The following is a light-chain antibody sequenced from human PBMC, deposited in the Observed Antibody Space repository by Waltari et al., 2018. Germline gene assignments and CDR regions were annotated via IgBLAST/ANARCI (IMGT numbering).Light chain of an antibody. CDR3: SSYAGSSKGV. CDR1: SSDVGNYKP. Sequence: QSALTQPASVSGSPGHSITISCTGTSSDVGNYKPASWDQQDPGKAPNLMIYAVSKRPSGVSDRFSGSKSGDMASLTISGLQPEDEAEYFCSSYAGSSKGVFGGGTKVTVL. J-gene: IGLJ2*01. CDR2: AVS. V-gene: IGLV2-23*02.